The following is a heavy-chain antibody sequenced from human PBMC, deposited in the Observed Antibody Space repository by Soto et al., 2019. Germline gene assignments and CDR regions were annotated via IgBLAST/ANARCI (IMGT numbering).Heavy chain of an antibody. CDR2: VYYSGRT. V-gene: IGHV4-39*01. D-gene: IGHD6-13*01. Sequence: SETLPLTCTGSGGSVRSSSYYWGWVRQPPGKGLEWIWGVYYSGRTYYNPSHKSRVTISVDTSKIQFSLTLSSVTAADTAVYYCTRFHYSSSWYFWGRGTLVTVSS. CDR1: GGSVRSSSYY. J-gene: IGHJ4*02. CDR3: TRFHYSSSWYF.